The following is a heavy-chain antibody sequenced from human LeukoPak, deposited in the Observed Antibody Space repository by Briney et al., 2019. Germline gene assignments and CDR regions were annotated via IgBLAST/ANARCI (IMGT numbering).Heavy chain of an antibody. Sequence: PGGSLRLSCAASVFTFSSYAMSWVRPAPGRGREWVSAISGSGGSTYYADSVKGRFTISRDNSKNTLYLQMNSLRAEDTAVYYWAKGGVWFGELDYWGQGTLVTVSS. D-gene: IGHD3-10*01. CDR2: ISGSGGST. J-gene: IGHJ4*02. CDR3: AKGGVWFGELDY. V-gene: IGHV3-23*01. CDR1: VFTFSSYA.